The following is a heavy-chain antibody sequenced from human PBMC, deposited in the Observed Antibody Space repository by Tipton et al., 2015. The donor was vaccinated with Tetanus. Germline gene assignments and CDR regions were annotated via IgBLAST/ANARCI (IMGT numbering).Heavy chain of an antibody. D-gene: IGHD3-3*01. Sequence: TLSLTCTVSGGSVNSGGYYWSWIRQPPGKGLEWIGYASYSGSSNYNPSPKSRVIISIDASKNQFSLKLSSVAAADTAVYYCARAYDFWSGHLDFWGQGTLVTVSS. CDR1: GGSVNSGGYY. V-gene: IGHV4-61*08. J-gene: IGHJ4*02. CDR2: ASYSGSS. CDR3: ARAYDFWSGHLDF.